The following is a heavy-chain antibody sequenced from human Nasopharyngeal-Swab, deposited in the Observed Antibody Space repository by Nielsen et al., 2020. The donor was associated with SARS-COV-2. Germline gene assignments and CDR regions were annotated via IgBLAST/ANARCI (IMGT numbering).Heavy chain of an antibody. CDR2: IYYSGST. CDR1: GGSISSSSYY. D-gene: IGHD6-19*01. V-gene: IGHV4-39*07. CDR3: ARGYSSGWYPFDY. J-gene: IGHJ4*02. Sequence: PETLSLTCTVSGGSISSSSYYWGWIRQPPGKGLEWIGSIYYSGSTYYNPSLKSRVTISVDTSKNQFSLKLSSVTAADTAVYYCARGYSSGWYPFDYWGQGTLATVSS.